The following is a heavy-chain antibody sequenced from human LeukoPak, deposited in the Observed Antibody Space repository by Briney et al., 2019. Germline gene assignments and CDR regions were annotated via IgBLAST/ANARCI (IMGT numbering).Heavy chain of an antibody. J-gene: IGHJ5*02. CDR2: ISSSSSYI. Sequence: GGSLRLSCAASGFTFDDYGMSWVRQAPGKGLEWVSSISSSSSYIYYADSVKGRFTISRDNAKNSLYLQMNSLRAEDTAVYYCARSLLVISKFDPWGQGTLVTVSS. CDR3: ARSLLVISKFDP. CDR1: GFTFDDYG. V-gene: IGHV3-21*01. D-gene: IGHD3-22*01.